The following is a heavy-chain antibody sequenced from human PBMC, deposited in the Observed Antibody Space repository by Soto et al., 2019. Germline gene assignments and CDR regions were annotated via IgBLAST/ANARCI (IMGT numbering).Heavy chain of an antibody. Sequence: SVKVSCKASGGTFRNYAITWVRQAPGQGLEWMGGIIPLFATSNYAQKFLGRLTFTADESAGTAYMELSSLRSEDTAVYCCAAVIPHTPYNSPHYFDHWGQGTLVTVSS. CDR2: IIPLFATS. V-gene: IGHV1-69*13. D-gene: IGHD1-20*01. CDR1: GGTFRNYA. CDR3: AAVIPHTPYNSPHYFDH. J-gene: IGHJ4*02.